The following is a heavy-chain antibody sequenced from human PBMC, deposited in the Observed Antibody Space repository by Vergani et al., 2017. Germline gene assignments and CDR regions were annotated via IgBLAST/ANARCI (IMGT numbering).Heavy chain of an antibody. CDR2: IHTNGVI. V-gene: IGHV4-61*02. Sequence: QVQLQESGPGLVKPSQTLSLTCTVSCGSFNSGSYYWSWLRQPAGKRLDWIGRIHTNGVIHYNPSLNSRATIAVDTSRNQIYLKLTSVTATDTAIYFCSRGNPYVDFDIWGQGTMITVSS. D-gene: IGHD3-16*01. CDR3: SRGNPYVDFDI. J-gene: IGHJ3*02. CDR1: CGSFNSGSYY.